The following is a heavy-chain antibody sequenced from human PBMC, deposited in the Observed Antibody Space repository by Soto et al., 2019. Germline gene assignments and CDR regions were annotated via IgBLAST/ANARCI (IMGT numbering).Heavy chain of an antibody. CDR1: GFTFSSYA. CDR2: ISGSGGST. D-gene: IGHD1-26*01. V-gene: IGHV3-23*01. Sequence: EVQLLESGGGLVQPGGSLRLSCAASGFTFSSYAMSWVRQAPGKGLEWVSAISGSGGSTYYADSVKGRFTISRDNSKNTLELQMNSLRAEDTAVYYCAKAPWEASRGDWFDPWGQGTLVTVSS. CDR3: AKAPWEASRGDWFDP. J-gene: IGHJ5*02.